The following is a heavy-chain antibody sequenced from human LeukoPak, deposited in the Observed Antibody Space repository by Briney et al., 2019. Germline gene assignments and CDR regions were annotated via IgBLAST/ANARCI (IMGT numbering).Heavy chain of an antibody. CDR3: ARERGYCSGGSCASGLYYYYGMDV. J-gene: IGHJ6*02. Sequence: PGRSLRLSCAASGFTFSSYGMHWVRQAPGKGLEWVAVISTDGSNKYYADSVKGRFTISRDNSKNTLYLQMNSLRAEDTAVYYCARERGYCSGGSCASGLYYYYGMDVWGQGTTVTVSS. D-gene: IGHD2-15*01. V-gene: IGHV3-30*03. CDR2: ISTDGSNK. CDR1: GFTFSSYG.